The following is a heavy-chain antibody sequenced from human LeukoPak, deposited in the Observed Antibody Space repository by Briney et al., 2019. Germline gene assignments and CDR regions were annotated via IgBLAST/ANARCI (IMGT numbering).Heavy chain of an antibody. J-gene: IGHJ5*02. V-gene: IGHV1-18*01. CDR1: GGTFSSYA. Sequence: ASVKVSCKASGGTFSSYAISWVRQAPGQGLEWMGWISAYNGNTNYAQKLQGRVTMTTDTSTSTAYMELRSLRSDDTAVYYCARAPRPVYYDILTGYPENWFDPWGQGTLVTVSS. CDR3: ARAPRPVYYDILTGYPENWFDP. CDR2: ISAYNGNT. D-gene: IGHD3-9*01.